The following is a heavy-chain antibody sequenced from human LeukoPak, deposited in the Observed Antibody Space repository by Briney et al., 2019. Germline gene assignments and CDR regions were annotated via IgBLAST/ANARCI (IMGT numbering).Heavy chain of an antibody. CDR1: GFTFSSYE. D-gene: IGHD4-23*01. J-gene: IGHJ4*02. V-gene: IGHV3-48*03. CDR3: AGRRNSDY. Sequence: PGGSLRLSCAASGFTFSSYEMNWVRQAPGKGLERVSYISSSGNTIYYADSVKGRFTISRDNAKNSLYLQMNSLRAEDTAVYYCAGRRNSDYWGQGTLVTVPS. CDR2: ISSSGNTI.